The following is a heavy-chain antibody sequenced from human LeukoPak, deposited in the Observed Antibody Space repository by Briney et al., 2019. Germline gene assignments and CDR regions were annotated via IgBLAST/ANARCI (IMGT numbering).Heavy chain of an antibody. J-gene: IGHJ4*02. CDR3: ARGWLADSTVVTPYNY. Sequence: GASVKVSCKASGGTFSSHEISWVRQAPGQGLEWMGGITPMFGIAKYAQKFQGRDTISAVESMSTVHMELSSLRSEDTAKYYCARGWLADSTVVTPYNYWGQGTVVTVSS. CDR1: GGTFSSHE. CDR2: ITPMFGIA. D-gene: IGHD4-23*01. V-gene: IGHV1-69*13.